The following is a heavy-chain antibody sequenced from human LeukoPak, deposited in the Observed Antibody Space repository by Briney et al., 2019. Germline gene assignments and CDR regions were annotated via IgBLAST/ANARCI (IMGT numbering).Heavy chain of an antibody. V-gene: IGHV4-39*01. Sequence: PSETLSLTCTVSGGSISSSTYFWGWIRQPPGKGLEWIGSIYYYSGSTYYNASLKSQVSISIDTSKNQFSLRLTSVTAADTAVYYCARQTGSGLFILPGGQGTLVTVSS. CDR1: GGSISSSTYF. CDR3: ARQTGSGLFILP. CDR2: IYYYSGST. D-gene: IGHD3/OR15-3a*01. J-gene: IGHJ4*02.